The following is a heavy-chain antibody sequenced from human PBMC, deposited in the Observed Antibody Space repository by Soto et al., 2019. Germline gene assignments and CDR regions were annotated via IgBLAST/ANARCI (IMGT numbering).Heavy chain of an antibody. D-gene: IGHD1-20*01. CDR1: GEVISNYY. CDR2: VHESGGT. Sequence: PETLFVTCPVSGEVISNYYWLGFRQTPGRGLEWIGCVHESGGTGDNPSLKGRVTISLHTSKSPFSLSLRSATAADTATYYCARGTRARITSFFAYWGQG. CDR3: ARGTRARITSFFAY. J-gene: IGHJ4*02. V-gene: IGHV4-59*01.